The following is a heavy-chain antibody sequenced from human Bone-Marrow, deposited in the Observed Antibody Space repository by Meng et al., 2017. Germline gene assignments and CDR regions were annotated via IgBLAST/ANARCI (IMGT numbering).Heavy chain of an antibody. Sequence: QAQLRQSVDEWVMPSESLSLTFGVSGGSFSDYYWSWIRPPPGKGLEWIGEINHSGSTNYNPSLEGRATISVDTSQNNLSLRLSSVTAADSAVYYCARGPTTMAHDFDYWGQGTLVTVSS. J-gene: IGHJ4*02. V-gene: IGHV4-34*01. D-gene: IGHD4-11*01. CDR2: INHSGST. CDR3: ARGPTTMAHDFDY. CDR1: GGSFSDYY.